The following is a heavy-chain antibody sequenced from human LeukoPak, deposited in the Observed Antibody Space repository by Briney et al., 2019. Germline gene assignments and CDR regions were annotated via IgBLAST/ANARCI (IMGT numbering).Heavy chain of an antibody. D-gene: IGHD3-22*01. J-gene: IGHJ4*02. CDR3: ARDSYYYDSSGYRRFDY. Sequence: SETLSLTCTVSGGSISSYYWSWVRQPPGKGLEWGGYIYYSGSPNYNPSLKRRVTISVDTSKNQFSLKLSSVTAADAAVYYCARDSYYYDSSGYRRFDYWGQGTLVSVSS. CDR1: GGSISSYY. CDR2: IYYSGSP. V-gene: IGHV4-59*12.